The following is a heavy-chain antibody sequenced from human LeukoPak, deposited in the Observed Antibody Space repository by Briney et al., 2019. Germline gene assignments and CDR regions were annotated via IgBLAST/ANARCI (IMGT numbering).Heavy chain of an antibody. CDR1: GGSISYYY. Sequence: SETLSLTCTVSGGSISYYYWSWIRQPPGKGLEWIGYIYYSGSTNYNPSLKSRVTISVDTSKNQFSLKLSSVTAADTAVYYCARVAYCGGDCYSRFDPWGQGTLVTVSS. V-gene: IGHV4-59*01. CDR3: ARVAYCGGDCYSRFDP. CDR2: IYYSGST. J-gene: IGHJ5*02. D-gene: IGHD2-21*02.